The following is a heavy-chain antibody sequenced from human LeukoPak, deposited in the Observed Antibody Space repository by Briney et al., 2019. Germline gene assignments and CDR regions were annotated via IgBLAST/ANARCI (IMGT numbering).Heavy chain of an antibody. CDR3: ARALVQPSGAFDI. CDR1: GGTFNTYA. Sequence: RASVKVSCKASGGTFNTYAINWVRQAPGQGLEWMGGIIPMFGTANYAQKFQGRVTITTDASSNTAYMEMSSLRSDDSAVYFCARALVQPSGAFDIWSQGAMVTVSS. CDR2: IIPMFGTA. J-gene: IGHJ3*02. D-gene: IGHD1-26*01. V-gene: IGHV1-69*05.